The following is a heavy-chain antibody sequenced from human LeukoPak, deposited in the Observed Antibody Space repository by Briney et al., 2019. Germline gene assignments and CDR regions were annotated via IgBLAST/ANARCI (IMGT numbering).Heavy chain of an antibody. CDR2: INPSGGST. CDR3: ARESEDIVVVVAATPEVFGWFDP. CDR1: GYTFTGYY. D-gene: IGHD2-15*01. V-gene: IGHV1-46*01. J-gene: IGHJ5*02. Sequence: ASVKVSCKASGYTFTGYYMHWVRQAPGQGLEWMGIINPSGGSTSYAQKFQGRVTMTRDTSTSTVYMELSSLRSEDTAVYYCARESEDIVVVVAATPEVFGWFDPWGQGTLVTVSS.